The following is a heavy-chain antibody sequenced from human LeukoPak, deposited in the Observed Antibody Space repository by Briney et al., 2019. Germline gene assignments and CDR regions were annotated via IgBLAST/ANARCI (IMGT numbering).Heavy chain of an antibody. V-gene: IGHV3-23*01. D-gene: IGHD3-22*01. CDR1: GFTFSSYA. CDR3: AKDGGRDSSGYYKTNAAAEYFQH. CDR2: ISGSDNST. J-gene: IGHJ1*01. Sequence: GGSLRLSCAASGFTFSSYAMSWVRQAPGKGLEWVSGISGSDNSTYYAESVKGRFTISRDNSKNTLYLQMNSLRAEDTAVYYCAKDGGRDSSGYYKTNAAAEYFQHWGQGTLVTVSS.